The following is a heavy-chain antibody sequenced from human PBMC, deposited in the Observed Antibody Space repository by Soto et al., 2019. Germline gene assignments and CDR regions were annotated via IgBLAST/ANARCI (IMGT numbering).Heavy chain of an antibody. J-gene: IGHJ3*02. Sequence: GGSLRLSCAASGFTLSDYYMSWIRQAPGKGLEWLSYISNTASYTDYADSVKGRFSIARDNADNLLFLHMSSLRADDTAVYFCARGSHYYDSSGYPILDSFDIWGQGTMVTVS. CDR2: ISNTASYT. CDR1: GFTLSDYY. CDR3: ARGSHYYDSSGYPILDSFDI. D-gene: IGHD3-22*01. V-gene: IGHV3-11*06.